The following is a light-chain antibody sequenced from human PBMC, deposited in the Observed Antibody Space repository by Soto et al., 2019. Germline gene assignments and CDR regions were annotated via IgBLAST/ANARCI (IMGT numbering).Light chain of an antibody. J-gene: IGKJ1*01. CDR1: QSVSSSY. Sequence: ELVLTQSPGTLSLSPGERATLSCRASQSVSSSYLAWYQQKPGQAPRLLIYGTSNRATGIPDRFSGSGSGTDFTLTISRLEPEDFAVYYCQQYGPSHRGFGQGTKVDIK. CDR2: GTS. CDR3: QQYGPSHRG. V-gene: IGKV3-20*01.